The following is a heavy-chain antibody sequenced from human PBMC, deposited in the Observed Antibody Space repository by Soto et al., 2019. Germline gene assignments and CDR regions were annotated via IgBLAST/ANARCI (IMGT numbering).Heavy chain of an antibody. CDR2: INSDGSST. V-gene: IGHV3-74*01. CDR1: GFTFSSYW. D-gene: IGHD2-21*02. CDR3: ATYYCGGDCYGAFDI. Sequence: EVQLVESGGGLVQPGGSLRLSCAASGFTFSSYWMHWVRQAPGKGLVWVSRINSDGSSTSYADSVKGRFTISRDNAKNTLYLQMNSLRAEDTAVYYCATYYCGGDCYGAFDIWGQGTMVTVSS. J-gene: IGHJ3*02.